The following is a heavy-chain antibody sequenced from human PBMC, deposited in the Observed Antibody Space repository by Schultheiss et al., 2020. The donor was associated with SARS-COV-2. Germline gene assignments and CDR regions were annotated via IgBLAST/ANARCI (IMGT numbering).Heavy chain of an antibody. CDR2: LYTSGTT. V-gene: IGHV4-4*07. Sequence: SETLSLTCTVSGGSISNFYWSWIRQPAGKGLEWLGRLYTSGTTNYNPSLKNRLTMSVDTSKNQFSLKLSSVTAADTAVYYCARGLGVVTPLLDYWGQGTLVTVSS. D-gene: IGHD4-23*01. CDR1: GGSISNFY. J-gene: IGHJ4*02. CDR3: ARGLGVVTPLLDY.